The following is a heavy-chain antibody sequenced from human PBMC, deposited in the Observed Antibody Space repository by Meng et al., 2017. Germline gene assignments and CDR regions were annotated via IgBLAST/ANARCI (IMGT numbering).Heavy chain of an antibody. CDR1: GFTFSDYF. J-gene: IGHJ5*02. Sequence: GESLKISCAASGFTFSDYFMAWIRQAPGKGLEWVSYISGSGYTIQYADSVKGRFTISRDNAKNSLFLQMNSLGAEDTALYYCARRGVTYCSRTDCRPTWFDPWGHGTLVTVSS. D-gene: IGHD2-2*01. V-gene: IGHV3-11*04. CDR2: ISGSGYTI. CDR3: ARRGVTYCSRTDCRPTWFDP.